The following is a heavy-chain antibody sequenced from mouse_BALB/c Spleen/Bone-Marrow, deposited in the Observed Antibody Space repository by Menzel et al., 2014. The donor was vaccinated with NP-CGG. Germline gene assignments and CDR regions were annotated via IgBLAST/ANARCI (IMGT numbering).Heavy chain of an antibody. J-gene: IGHJ3*01. Sequence: QVQLKEPGAELVRPGASVTLSCKASGYTFTDYEMHWVKQTPVHGLEWIGAIDPETGGTAYNQKFKGKATLTADKSSSTAYMELRSLTSEDSAVYYCTRRTGDPYWGQGTLVTVSA. CDR1: GYTFTDYE. CDR3: TRRTGDPY. CDR2: IDPETGGT. D-gene: IGHD4-1*01. V-gene: IGHV1-15*01.